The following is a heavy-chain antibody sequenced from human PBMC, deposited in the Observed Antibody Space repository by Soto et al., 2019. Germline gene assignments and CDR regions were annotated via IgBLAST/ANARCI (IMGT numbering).Heavy chain of an antibody. Sequence: QVQLVQSGAEVKKPGSSVKVSCKASGGTFSSYAINWVRQAPGQGLEWMGGIIPIFGTANYAQKFQGRVTITADKSTSTAYMELSSLRSEDTAVYYCARGSSPVLRFFGYYYGMDVWGQGTTVTVSS. V-gene: IGHV1-69*06. J-gene: IGHJ6*02. CDR2: IIPIFGTA. CDR1: GGTFSSYA. CDR3: ARGSSPVLRFFGYYYGMDV. D-gene: IGHD3-3*01.